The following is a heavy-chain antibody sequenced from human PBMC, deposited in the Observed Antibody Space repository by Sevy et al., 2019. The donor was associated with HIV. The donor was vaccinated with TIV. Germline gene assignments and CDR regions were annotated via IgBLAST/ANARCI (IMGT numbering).Heavy chain of an antibody. V-gene: IGHV3-33*01. Sequence: GGSLRLSCAASGFTFSNYGMHWVRQAPGKGLEWVAVIWDDGSNKYYADSVKGRFTISRDNSKNTLYLQMNSLRVEDTAVYFCARGGDFNDRSAKRDFDYWGQGTLVTVSS. CDR2: IWDDGSNK. J-gene: IGHJ4*02. D-gene: IGHD3-22*01. CDR1: GFTFSNYG. CDR3: ARGGDFNDRSAKRDFDY.